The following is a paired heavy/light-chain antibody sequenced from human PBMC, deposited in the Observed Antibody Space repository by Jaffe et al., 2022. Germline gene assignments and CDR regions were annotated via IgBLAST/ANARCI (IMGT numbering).Heavy chain of an antibody. CDR2: ISWNSGSI. J-gene: IGHJ1*01. Sequence: EVQLVESGGGLVQPGRSLRLSCAASGFTFDDYAIHWVRQAPGKGLEWVSGISWNSGSIAYADSVKGRFTISRDNAKNSLYLQMNSLRAEDTAFYYCAKDGRQWLGGAWRDFQHWGQGTLVTVSS. D-gene: IGHD6-19*01. CDR3: AKDGRQWLGGAWRDFQH. V-gene: IGHV3-9*01. CDR1: GFTFDDYA.
Light chain of an antibody. Sequence: QLVLTQSPSASASLGASVKLTCTLSSGHSTYSIAWHQQQPEKGPRYLMKLNSDGSHDKGDGIPDRFSGSSSGAERYLTISSLQSEDEADYYCQTWGTDTWVFGGGTKLTVL. CDR3: QTWGTDTWV. CDR2: LNSDGSH. J-gene: IGLJ3*02. V-gene: IGLV4-69*01. CDR1: SGHSTYS.